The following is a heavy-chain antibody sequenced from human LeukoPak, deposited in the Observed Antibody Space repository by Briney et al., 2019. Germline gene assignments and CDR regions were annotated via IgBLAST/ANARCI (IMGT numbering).Heavy chain of an antibody. Sequence: QSGGSLRLSCAASGFTFSSYEMNWVHQAPGKGLEWVSYISSSGSTIYYEDSVKGRFTISRDNAKNSLYLQMNSLRAEDTAVYYCARDTWLVPAGDYGMDVWGQGTTVTVS. J-gene: IGHJ6*02. CDR1: GFTFSSYE. CDR2: ISSSGSTI. V-gene: IGHV3-48*03. CDR3: ARDTWLVPAGDYGMDV. D-gene: IGHD2-2*01.